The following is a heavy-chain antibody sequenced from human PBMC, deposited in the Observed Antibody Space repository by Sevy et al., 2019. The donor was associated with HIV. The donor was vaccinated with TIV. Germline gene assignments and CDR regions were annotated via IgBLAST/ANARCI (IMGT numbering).Heavy chain of an antibody. CDR2: IRGDGTTT. Sequence: GGSLRLSCAASGFTFSNYWMHWVRQVPGKGPTWVSNIRGDGTTTVYADSVKGRITISRDNAKNTLYLQMNNLRAEDTATYYCARYAYDSNFDYWGQGTLVTVSS. D-gene: IGHD3-16*01. V-gene: IGHV3-74*01. CDR3: ARYAYDSNFDY. CDR1: GFTFSNYW. J-gene: IGHJ4*02.